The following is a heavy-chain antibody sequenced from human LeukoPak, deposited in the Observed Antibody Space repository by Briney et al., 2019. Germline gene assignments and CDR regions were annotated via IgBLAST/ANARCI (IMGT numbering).Heavy chain of an antibody. CDR1: GGSISSYY. V-gene: IGHV4-59*12. Sequence: PSETLSLTCTVSGGSISSYYWSWIRQPPGKGLEWIGYIIYSGSTNYNPSLRSRVTISLDTSKNQFSLKLSSVTAADTAVYYCARLTMFRGVIYGTDWHSDLWGRGTLVTVSS. D-gene: IGHD3-10*01. CDR2: IIYSGST. CDR3: ARLTMFRGVIYGTDWHSDL. J-gene: IGHJ2*01.